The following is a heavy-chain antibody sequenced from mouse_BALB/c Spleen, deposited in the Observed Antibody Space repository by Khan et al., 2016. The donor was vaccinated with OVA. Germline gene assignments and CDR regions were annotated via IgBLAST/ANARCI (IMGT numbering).Heavy chain of an antibody. V-gene: IGHV1-26*01. J-gene: IGHJ4*01. D-gene: IGHD3-3*01. Sequence: VQLQQSGPELVKPGASVKISCKTSGYTFTEYTLHWVKQSHGKSLEWIGVINPKNGVTSYNQKFKGKAKLTVDKSSSTAYMEVCSLTSEDSAVYYGARDAGRYWSQGTSVTVSS. CDR1: GYTFTEYT. CDR2: INPKNGVT. CDR3: ARDAGRY.